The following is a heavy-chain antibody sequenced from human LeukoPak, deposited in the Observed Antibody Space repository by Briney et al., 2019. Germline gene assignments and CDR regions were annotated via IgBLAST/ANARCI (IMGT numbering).Heavy chain of an antibody. D-gene: IGHD6-13*01. V-gene: IGHV3-23*01. CDR2: ISGSGGST. J-gene: IGHJ4*02. CDR1: GFTFSSYA. Sequence: QPGGSLRLSCAASGFTFSSYAMSWVRQAPGKGLEWVSAISGSGGSTYYADSVKGRFTISRDNAKNLVYLQMNSLRAEDTAVYYCARDRAVGPPADGHEFDYWGQGTLVTVSS. CDR3: ARDRAVGPPADGHEFDY.